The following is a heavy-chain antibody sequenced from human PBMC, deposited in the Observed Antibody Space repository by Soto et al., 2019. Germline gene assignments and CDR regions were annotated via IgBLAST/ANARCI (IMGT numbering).Heavy chain of an antibody. D-gene: IGHD3-3*01. J-gene: IGHJ5*02. CDR1: GGSISSYY. CDR2: IYTSGST. Sequence: PSETLSLTCTVSGGSISSYYWSWIGQPAGKGLEWIGRIYTSGSTNYNPSLKSRVTMSVDTSKNQFSLKLSSVTAADTAVYYCARDEHYDFWSGYFNWFDPWGQGTLVTVS. CDR3: ARDEHYDFWSGYFNWFDP. V-gene: IGHV4-4*07.